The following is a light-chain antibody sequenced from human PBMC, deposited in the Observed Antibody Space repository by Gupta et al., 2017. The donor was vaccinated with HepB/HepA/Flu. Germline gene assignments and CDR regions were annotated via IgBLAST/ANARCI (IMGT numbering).Light chain of an antibody. CDR1: QGISTY. J-gene: IGKJ1*01. CDR3: QQLNYYPRT. Sequence: DVKLTQSPSFLSASVGDRFTITCRASQGISTYLAWYQQKPGKAPRLLIYAASTLQGGVSSRFSGSGSGTEFTLTISSLQPEDFATYYCQQLNYYPRTFGQGTKVEIK. CDR2: AAS. V-gene: IGKV1-9*01.